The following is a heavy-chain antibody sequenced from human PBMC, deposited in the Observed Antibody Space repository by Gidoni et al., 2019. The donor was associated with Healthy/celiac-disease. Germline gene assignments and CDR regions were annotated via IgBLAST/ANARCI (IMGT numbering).Heavy chain of an antibody. CDR1: GGSISSYY. J-gene: IGHJ2*01. CDR2: LYTRGST. D-gene: IGHD3-9*01. CDR3: ASDLYFDWLLTGGQWYFDL. Sequence: QVQLQESGPGLVKPSETRSLTCTGSGGSISSYYWSWIRQPAGKGLEWIGRLYTRGSTNYHPSLKSRVTMSVDTSKNPFSLMLSSVTAADTAVYYCASDLYFDWLLTGGQWYFDLWGRGTLVTVSS. V-gene: IGHV4-4*07.